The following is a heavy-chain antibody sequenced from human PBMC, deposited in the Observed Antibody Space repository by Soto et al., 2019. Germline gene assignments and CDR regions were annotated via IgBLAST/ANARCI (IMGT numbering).Heavy chain of an antibody. CDR3: ARGGADHYQYGMDV. V-gene: IGHV3-23*01. J-gene: IGHJ6*02. CDR2: MNGAGSST. CDR1: GFTLTTYA. D-gene: IGHD3-10*01. Sequence: QLLESGGGLVQPGGSLRLSCAASGFTLTTYAMTWVRQPPGKGLEWVSSMNGAGSSTSYADSVKGRFTMSRDNSKNTLYLEMNSLRAEDKAVYYCARGGADHYQYGMDVWGQGTTVSVSS.